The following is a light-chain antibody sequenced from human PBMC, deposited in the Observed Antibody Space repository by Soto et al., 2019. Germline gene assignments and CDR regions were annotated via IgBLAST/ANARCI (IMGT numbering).Light chain of an antibody. CDR3: QQYGSSPRT. CDR2: GAS. J-gene: IGKJ2*01. Sequence: EIVLTQSPGTLSLSPGERATLSCRASQSVSSSYLAWYQQKPGQAPRLLIYGASSRATGIPDRFSGSVSGPEVALTVGKQEAEDFEVYYCQQYGSSPRTFGQGTKLEIK. CDR1: QSVSSSY. V-gene: IGKV3-20*01.